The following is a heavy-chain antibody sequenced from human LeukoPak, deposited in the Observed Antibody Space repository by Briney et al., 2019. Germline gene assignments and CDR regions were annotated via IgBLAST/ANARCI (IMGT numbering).Heavy chain of an antibody. CDR2: IYHSGST. Sequence: SETLSLTCTVSGYSINNGYYWGWIRQPPGKGLEWIGSIYHSGSTYYNPSLKSRVTISVDTSKNQFSLKLSSVTAADTAVYYCARYCSGGSCYPHFYYFDYWGQGTLVTVSS. V-gene: IGHV4-38-2*02. CDR3: ARYCSGGSCYPHFYYFDY. J-gene: IGHJ4*02. D-gene: IGHD2-15*01. CDR1: GYSINNGYY.